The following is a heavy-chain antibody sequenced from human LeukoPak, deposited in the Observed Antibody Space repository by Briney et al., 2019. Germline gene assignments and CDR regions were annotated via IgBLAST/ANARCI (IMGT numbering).Heavy chain of an antibody. D-gene: IGHD3-3*01. Sequence: SETLSLTCTVSGGSISSGGYYWSWIRQHPGKGLEWIGYIYYGGSTYYNPSLKSRVTISVDTSKNQFSLKLSSVTAVDTAVYYCAREHSRGTIFGVAIIMDVWGQGTTVTVSS. V-gene: IGHV4-31*03. CDR1: GGSISSGGYY. CDR2: IYYGGST. CDR3: AREHSRGTIFGVAIIMDV. J-gene: IGHJ6*02.